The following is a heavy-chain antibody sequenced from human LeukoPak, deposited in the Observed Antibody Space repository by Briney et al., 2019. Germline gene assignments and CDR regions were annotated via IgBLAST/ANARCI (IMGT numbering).Heavy chain of an antibody. CDR3: AREDFSLSGSDYYSWFDP. CDR2: IYSRGTT. V-gene: IGHV4-59*01. Sequence: SETLSLTCTVSGGSISSYYWSWIRQPPGKGLEWIGYIYSRGTTKYNPSLKSRVTISVDTSKNQISLRLTSLTAADTAVYFCAREDFSLSGSDYYSWFDPWGQGTLVTVSS. CDR1: GGSISSYY. J-gene: IGHJ5*02. D-gene: IGHD3-10*01.